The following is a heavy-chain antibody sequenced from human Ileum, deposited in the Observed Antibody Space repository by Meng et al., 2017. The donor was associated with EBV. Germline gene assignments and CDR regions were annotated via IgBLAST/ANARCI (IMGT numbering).Heavy chain of an antibody. V-gene: IGHV1-46*04. D-gene: IGHD6-13*01. CDR1: GYTFTSNY. J-gene: IGHJ5*01. CDR3: AKAQYSSSEHWFDS. Sequence: QVPLVRSGAEMKKPGASVKVSCKASGYTFTSNYMHWVRQAPGQGLEWMGVINPNGGSATYAQKLRGRLTMTRDTSTSTFYMELSSLTSEDTAVYYCAKAQYSSSEHWFDSWGQGSLVTVSS. CDR2: INPNGGSA.